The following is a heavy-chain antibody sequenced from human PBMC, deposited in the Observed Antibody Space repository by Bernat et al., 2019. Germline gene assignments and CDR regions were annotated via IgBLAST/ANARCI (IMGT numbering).Heavy chain of an antibody. CDR2: IKSKTDGGTT. J-gene: IGHJ6*03. V-gene: IGHV3-15*01. CDR1: GFTFSNAW. D-gene: IGHD2-2*02. Sequence: EVQLVESGGGLVKPGRSLRLSCAASGFTFSNAWMSWVRQAPGKGPEWVRRIKSKTDGGTTDYAAPVKGRLTISRDDSKTTLYLPMNSLKTEDTAVYYCTTDRPGVVPAAILAHYYYYMDVWGKGTTVTVSS. CDR3: TTDRPGVVPAAILAHYYYYMDV.